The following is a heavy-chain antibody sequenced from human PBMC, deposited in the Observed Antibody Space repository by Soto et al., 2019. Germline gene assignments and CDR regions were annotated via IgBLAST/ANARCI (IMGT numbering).Heavy chain of an antibody. CDR1: GGSISSGPYS. CDR3: ARRIVATETFDY. J-gene: IGHJ4*02. Sequence: SETLSLTCTVSGGSISSGPYSWGWIRQPPGKGLEWIGTFYYSGSTYYNPSLESRVTISVDTSKNQFSLTVTSVTAADTAVYYCARRIVATETFDYWGQGTLVTVSS. V-gene: IGHV4-39*01. D-gene: IGHD5-12*01. CDR2: FYYSGST.